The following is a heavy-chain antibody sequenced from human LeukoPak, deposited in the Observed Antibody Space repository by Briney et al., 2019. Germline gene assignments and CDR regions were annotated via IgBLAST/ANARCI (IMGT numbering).Heavy chain of an antibody. CDR1: GFTFSNYW. Sequence: GGSLRLSCAASGFTFSNYWMTWGRQAPGKGLEWGANIKQEGSEKDSVDSLKGRFPISRDNAKNSLYLQMTSLRVEEMALYHYAKAGCSSIRCYANYWGQGTLVTVSS. D-gene: IGHD2-2*01. J-gene: IGHJ4*02. CDR2: IKQEGSEK. V-gene: IGHV3-7*03. CDR3: AKAGCSSIRCYANY.